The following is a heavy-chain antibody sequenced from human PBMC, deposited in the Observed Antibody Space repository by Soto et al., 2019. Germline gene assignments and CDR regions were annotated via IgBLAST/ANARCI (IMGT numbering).Heavy chain of an antibody. CDR2: IRGSGGST. CDR1: RFTVSSYA. J-gene: IGHJ4*02. V-gene: IGHV3-23*01. Sequence: PGGSQGLCCAASRFTVSSYAMSWICQAPGKGLKWVSAIRGSGGSTYYADSVKGRFTISRDHSKNTMYLQMNSLRAEDTAVYYCAKRSGILGDYYDSSGSRRGGQGTLVTVSS. CDR3: AKRSGILGDYYDSSGSRR. D-gene: IGHD3-22*01.